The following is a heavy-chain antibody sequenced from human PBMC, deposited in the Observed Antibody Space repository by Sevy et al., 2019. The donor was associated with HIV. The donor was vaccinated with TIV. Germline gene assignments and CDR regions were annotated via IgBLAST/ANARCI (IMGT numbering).Heavy chain of an antibody. V-gene: IGHV1-18*01. CDR1: GYSFTNYG. CDR3: AKEGKNIISWFDP. J-gene: IGHJ5*02. Sequence: ASVKVSCKASGYSFTNYGIGWVRQAPGQGLEWMGWISGYKGYTNYAQTLQGRVTMTTDTSTSTAYMELRSLGSDDTAIYCCAKEGKNIISWFDPWGQGTLVTVSS. CDR2: ISGYKGYT. D-gene: IGHD3-10*01.